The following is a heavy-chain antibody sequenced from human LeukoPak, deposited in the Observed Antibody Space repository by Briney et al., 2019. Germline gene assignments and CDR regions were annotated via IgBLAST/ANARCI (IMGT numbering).Heavy chain of an antibody. J-gene: IGHJ4*02. CDR1: GFTVGSNY. D-gene: IGHD3-22*01. CDR3: ARDLLRDSSGYYSDY. V-gene: IGHV3-53*01. Sequence: PGGSLRLSCAASGFTVGSNYMSWVRQAPGKGLEWVSVIYSGGSTYYADSVKGRFTISRDNSKNTLYLQMNSLRAEDTAVYYCARDLLRDSSGYYSDYWGQGTLVTVSS. CDR2: IYSGGST.